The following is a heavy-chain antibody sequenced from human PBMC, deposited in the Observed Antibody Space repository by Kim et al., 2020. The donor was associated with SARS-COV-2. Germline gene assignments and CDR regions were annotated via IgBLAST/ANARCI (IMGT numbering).Heavy chain of an antibody. J-gene: IGHJ5*02. CDR3: ARLRPTFRARLNWFDP. Sequence: GESLKISCKGSGYSFTSYWIGWVRQMPGKGLEWMGIIYPGDSDTRYSPSFQGQVTISADKSISTAYLQWSSLKASDTAMYYCARLRPTFRARLNWFDPWGQGTLVTVSS. D-gene: IGHD4-17*01. CDR1: GYSFTSYW. CDR2: IYPGDSDT. V-gene: IGHV5-51*01.